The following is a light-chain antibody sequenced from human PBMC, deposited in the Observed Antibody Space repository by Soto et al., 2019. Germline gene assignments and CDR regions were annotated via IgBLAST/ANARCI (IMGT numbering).Light chain of an antibody. CDR2: DAS. CDR1: QSISSW. Sequence: DIQMTQSPSTLSASVGDRVTITCRASQSISSWLAWYQQKPGKAPKLLIYDASSLESGVPSRFSGSGSGTEFTLTISSLQPDDFATYYCQQYNSYSGGTFGPGTKVDSK. CDR3: QQYNSYSGGT. V-gene: IGKV1-5*01. J-gene: IGKJ3*01.